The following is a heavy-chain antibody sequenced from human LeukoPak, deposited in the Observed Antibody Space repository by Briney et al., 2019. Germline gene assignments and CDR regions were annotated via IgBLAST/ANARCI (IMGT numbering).Heavy chain of an antibody. D-gene: IGHD5-24*01. Sequence: QPGRSLRLSCGASGFTFSLYGMHWVRQAPGKGLEWVSIIYSAGSTFYADSVKGRFTISRDNSKNTLYLQMNSLRAEDTAVYYCAMDSAWLPLKFDYWGPGTLVAVST. J-gene: IGHJ4*02. V-gene: IGHV3-66*01. CDR1: GFTFSLYG. CDR2: IYSAGST. CDR3: AMDSAWLPLKFDY.